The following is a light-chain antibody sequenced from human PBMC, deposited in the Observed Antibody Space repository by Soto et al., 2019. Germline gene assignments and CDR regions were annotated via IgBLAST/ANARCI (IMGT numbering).Light chain of an antibody. CDR3: QQYDNWPLT. CDR1: QSVSSN. V-gene: IGKV3-15*01. CDR2: GAS. Sequence: EIVMTQSPATLSVSPGERATLSCRASQSVSSNLAWYQQKPGQAPRLLIYGASTRATGIPARFSGSGSGTEFTLTISCLQSQLFAVYYCQQYDNWPLTFGGGTKVEIK. J-gene: IGKJ4*01.